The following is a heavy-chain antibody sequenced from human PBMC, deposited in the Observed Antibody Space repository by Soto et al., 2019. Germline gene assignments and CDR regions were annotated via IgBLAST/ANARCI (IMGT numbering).Heavy chain of an antibody. J-gene: IGHJ6*02. D-gene: IGHD3-9*01. CDR3: TTDPGCSYNDVLTGHLSLTFFYYEMDV. CDR1: GFIFSNAW. Sequence: EVQLVESGGGLVKPGGSVRLSCAASGFIFSNAWMTWVRQAPGKGLEWVGRIKRKSDGGTTDYATSVKGRFTISRDDTKNMLYLQMNSLKTEDTAVYFSTTDPGCSYNDVLTGHLSLTFFYYEMDVWGQGTTVTVSS. V-gene: IGHV3-15*05. CDR2: IKRKSDGGTT.